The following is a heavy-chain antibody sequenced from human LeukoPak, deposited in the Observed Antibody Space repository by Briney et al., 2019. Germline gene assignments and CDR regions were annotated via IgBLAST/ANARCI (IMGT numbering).Heavy chain of an antibody. J-gene: IGHJ5*02. CDR2: IYYSGST. V-gene: IGHV4-59*01. Sequence: SETLSLTCTVSGGSISTYYWTWIRQPPGKGLEWIGYIYYSGSTNYNPSLKSRVTISVDTSKNQFSLKLSSVTAADTAVYYCARAYCSGGSCYSSRGMFDPWGQGTLVTVSS. CDR3: ARAYCSGGSCYSSRGMFDP. D-gene: IGHD2-15*01. CDR1: GGSISTYY.